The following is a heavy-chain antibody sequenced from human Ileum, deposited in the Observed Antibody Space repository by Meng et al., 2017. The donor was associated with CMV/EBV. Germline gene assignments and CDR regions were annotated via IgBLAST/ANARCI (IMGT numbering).Heavy chain of an antibody. D-gene: IGHD3-3*01. J-gene: IGHJ4*02. Sequence: GSSTSGPDNWSWIRQSPGKGLEWIGHIYQTGSTSYSASLKTRVTISVDKSNNQFSLRLSSVTAADTAVYYCARGKLRSGYYPYFDSWGQGTLVTVSS. CDR3: ARGKLRSGYYPYFDS. V-gene: IGHV4-30-2*06. CDR2: IYQTGST. CDR1: GSSTSGPDN.